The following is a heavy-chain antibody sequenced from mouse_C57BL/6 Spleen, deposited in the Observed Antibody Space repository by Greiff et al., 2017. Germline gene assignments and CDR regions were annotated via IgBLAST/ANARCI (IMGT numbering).Heavy chain of an antibody. CDR2: ISSGSSTI. CDR1: GFTFSDYG. J-gene: IGHJ3*01. Sequence: EVKLMESGGGLVKPGGSLKLSCAASGFTFSDYGMHWVRQAPEKGLEWVAYISSGSSTIYYADTVKGRFTISRDNAKNTLFLQMTSLSSEDTAMYYCASSGSYYGSRGTWFAYWGQGTLVTVSA. V-gene: IGHV5-17*01. D-gene: IGHD1-1*01. CDR3: ASSGSYYGSRGTWFAY.